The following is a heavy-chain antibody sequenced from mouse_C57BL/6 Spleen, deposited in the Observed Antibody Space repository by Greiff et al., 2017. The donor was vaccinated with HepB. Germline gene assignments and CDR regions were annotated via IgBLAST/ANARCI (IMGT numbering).Heavy chain of an antibody. CDR1: GFSLTSYG. D-gene: IGHD3-3*01. CDR3: AKNRGDPWYFDV. J-gene: IGHJ1*03. CDR2: IWRGGST. Sequence: VQLQESGPGLVQPSQSLSITCTVPGFSLTSYGVHWVRQSPGKGLEWLGVIWRGGSTDYNAAFMSRLSITKDNSKSQVFFKMNSLQADDTAIYYCAKNRGDPWYFDVWGTGTTVTVSS. V-gene: IGHV2-5*01.